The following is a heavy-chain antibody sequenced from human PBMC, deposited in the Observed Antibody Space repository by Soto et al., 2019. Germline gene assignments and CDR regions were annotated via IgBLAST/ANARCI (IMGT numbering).Heavy chain of an antibody. CDR1: GFTFSSYA. D-gene: IGHD6-19*01. J-gene: IGHJ4*02. Sequence: EVQLLESGGGLVQPGGSLRLSCAASGFTFSSYAMSWVRQAPGKGLEWVSAISGSGGSTYYADSVKGRFTISRDNSKNTLYLQMNSLRAEDTAVYYFAKPPRRYSSGWYYFDYWGQGTLVTVSS. CDR2: ISGSGGST. V-gene: IGHV3-23*01. CDR3: AKPPRRYSSGWYYFDY.